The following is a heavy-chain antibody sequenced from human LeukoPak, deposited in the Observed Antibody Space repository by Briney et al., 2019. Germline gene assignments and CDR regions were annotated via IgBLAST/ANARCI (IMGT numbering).Heavy chain of an antibody. CDR3: ARVIAAAGYDAFDI. Sequence: SVKVSCKASGGTFSSYAISWVRQPPGQGLEWMGRIIPILGIANYAQKFQGRVTITADKSTSTAYMELSRLRSDDTAVYYCARVIAAAGYDAFDIWGQGTMVTVSS. V-gene: IGHV1-69*04. J-gene: IGHJ3*02. CDR1: GGTFSSYA. CDR2: IIPILGIA. D-gene: IGHD6-13*01.